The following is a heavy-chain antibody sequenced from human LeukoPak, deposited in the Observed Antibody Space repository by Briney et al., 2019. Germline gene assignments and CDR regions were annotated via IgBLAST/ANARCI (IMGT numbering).Heavy chain of an antibody. V-gene: IGHV1-69*13. CDR3: ARGRGHTFDY. CDR2: IIPIFGTA. Sequence: SVKVSCKASGYTFTSYGISWVRQAPGQGLEWMGGIIPIFGTANYAQKFQGRVTITADESTSTAYMELSSLRSEDTAVYYCARGRGHTFDYWGQGTLVTVSS. D-gene: IGHD2-21*01. J-gene: IGHJ4*02. CDR1: GYTFTSYG.